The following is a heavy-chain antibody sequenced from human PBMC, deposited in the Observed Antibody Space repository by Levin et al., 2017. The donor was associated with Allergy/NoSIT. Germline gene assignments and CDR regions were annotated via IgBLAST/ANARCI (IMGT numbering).Heavy chain of an antibody. CDR3: ASDRVGRTF. D-gene: IGHD1-26*01. CDR2: IKQHGSEK. CDR1: GFTFSNYW. V-gene: IGHV3-7*01. Sequence: PGESLKISCAASGFTFSNYWMTWVRQAPGKGLEWVANIKQHGSEKYYVDSVRGRFTISRDDAKNSLYLQMNSLRVEDTAVYYCASDRVGRTFWGQGTLVTVSS. J-gene: IGHJ4*02.